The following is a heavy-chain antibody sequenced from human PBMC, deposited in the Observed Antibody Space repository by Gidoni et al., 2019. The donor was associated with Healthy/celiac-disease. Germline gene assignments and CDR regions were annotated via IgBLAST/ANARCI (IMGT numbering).Heavy chain of an antibody. CDR3: ARPKGLSTTVVSNWFDP. CDR1: GGSISSSSYY. Sequence: QLQLQESGPGLVKPSETLSLTCTVSGGSISSSSYYWGWIRQPPGKGLEWIGSIYYSGSTYYNPSLKSRVTISVDTSKNQFSLKLSSVTAADTAVYYCARPKGLSTTVVSNWFDPWGQGTLVTVSS. D-gene: IGHD4-17*01. V-gene: IGHV4-39*01. CDR2: IYYSGST. J-gene: IGHJ5*02.